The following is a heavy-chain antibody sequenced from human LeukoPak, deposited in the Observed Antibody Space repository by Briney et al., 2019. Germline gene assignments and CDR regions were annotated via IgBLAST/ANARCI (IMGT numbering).Heavy chain of an antibody. V-gene: IGHV4-39*07. J-gene: IGHJ3*02. CDR3: ARDRHGYSSSWSFDI. Sequence: PSETLSLTCIVSGGSISSSSSYWGWIRQPPGKGLEWIGSISYGGSPYYTPSLKSRVTISVDTSKNQFSLKLRSVTAADTAVYYCARDRHGYSSSWSFDIWGQGKVVSVSS. CDR2: ISYGGSP. D-gene: IGHD6-13*01. CDR1: GGSISSSSSY.